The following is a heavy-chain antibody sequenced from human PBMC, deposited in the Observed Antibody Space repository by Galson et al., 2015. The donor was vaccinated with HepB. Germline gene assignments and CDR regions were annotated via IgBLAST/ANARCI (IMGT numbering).Heavy chain of an antibody. CDR3: AREGGRGSGWYGNPVNFDY. D-gene: IGHD6-19*01. Sequence: SVKVSCKASGYTFTSYGISWVRQAPGQGLEWMGWISAYNGNTNYAQKLQGRVTMTTDTSTSTAYMELRSLRSDDTAVYYCAREGGRGSGWYGNPVNFDYWGQGTLVTVSS. J-gene: IGHJ4*02. CDR1: GYTFTSYG. CDR2: ISAYNGNT. V-gene: IGHV1-18*04.